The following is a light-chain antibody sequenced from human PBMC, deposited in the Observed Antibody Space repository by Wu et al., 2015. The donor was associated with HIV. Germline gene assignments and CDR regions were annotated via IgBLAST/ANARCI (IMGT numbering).Light chain of an antibody. CDR2: DAS. CDR1: QSVSSY. V-gene: IGKV3-11*01. CDR3: QHRFNWPLI. J-gene: IGKJ5*01. Sequence: EIVLTQSPDTLSLSPGERATLSCRASQSVSSYLAWYQHKPGQAPRLLIYDASDRATGISARFSGSGSGTELTLTISSLEPEDFAFYYCQHRFNWPLIFGQGTRLEIK.